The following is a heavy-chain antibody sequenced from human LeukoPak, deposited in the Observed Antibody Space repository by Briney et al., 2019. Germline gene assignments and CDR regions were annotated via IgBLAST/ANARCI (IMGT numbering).Heavy chain of an antibody. D-gene: IGHD4-17*01. Sequence: SETLSLTCTVSGGSISGYYWSWIRQPPGRGLGWIGYIYHSGSTNYNPSLKSRVTISVDTSKNQFSLKLSSVTAADTAVYYCARRLARRGYGDYCDYWGQGALVTVSS. CDR1: GGSISGYY. CDR3: ARRLARRGYGDYCDY. CDR2: IYHSGST. J-gene: IGHJ4*02. V-gene: IGHV4-59*08.